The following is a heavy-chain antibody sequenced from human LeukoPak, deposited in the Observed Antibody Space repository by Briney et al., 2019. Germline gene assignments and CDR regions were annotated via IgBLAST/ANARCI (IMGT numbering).Heavy chain of an antibody. D-gene: IGHD5-12*01. Sequence: GGSLRLSCAASGFTFSSHWMNWVRQAPGKGLEWVAQIKQYGREIYYLDSVKGRFTISRDDADNSGFLQMNSLRVEDTAVYYCATDRGALWGQGTLVTVSS. J-gene: IGHJ4*02. CDR1: GFTFSSHW. CDR3: ATDRGAL. CDR2: IKQYGREI. V-gene: IGHV3-7*03.